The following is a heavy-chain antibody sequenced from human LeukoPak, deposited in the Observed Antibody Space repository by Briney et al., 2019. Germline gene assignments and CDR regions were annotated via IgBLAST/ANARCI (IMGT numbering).Heavy chain of an antibody. CDR2: ITGGGTT. J-gene: IGHJ4*02. CDR1: GFTFNNYA. Sequence: GGSLRLSCAASGFTFNNYAMSWVRQAPGKGLEWVSAITGGGTTYHADSLRGRFSISRDNSKNTLYLQMNSLRAEDTAVYFCARAHTSMIIVVNFDYWGQGTLVTVSS. CDR3: ARAHTSMIIVVNFDY. D-gene: IGHD3-22*01. V-gene: IGHV3-23*01.